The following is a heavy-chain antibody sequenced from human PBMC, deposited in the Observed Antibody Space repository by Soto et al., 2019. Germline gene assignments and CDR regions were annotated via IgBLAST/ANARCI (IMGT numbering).Heavy chain of an antibody. CDR2: IIPIFGTA. V-gene: IGHV1-69*13. Sequence: SVKVSCKASGGTFSSYAISWVRQAPGQGLEWMGGIIPIFGTANYAQKFQGRVTITADESTSTAYMELSSLRSEDTAVYYCARDQIRGYYDSSGYVRFDASDIWGQGTMVTVSS. J-gene: IGHJ3*02. CDR3: ARDQIRGYYDSSGYVRFDASDI. D-gene: IGHD3-22*01. CDR1: GGTFSSYA.